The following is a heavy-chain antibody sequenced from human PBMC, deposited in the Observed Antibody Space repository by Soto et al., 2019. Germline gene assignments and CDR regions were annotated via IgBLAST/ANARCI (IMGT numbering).Heavy chain of an antibody. J-gene: IGHJ4*02. CDR2: INSDGSST. CDR1: GFTFSNYW. D-gene: IGHD2-21*01. Sequence: GGSLRLSCAATGFTFSNYWMHWVRQAPWKGLVWVSRINSDGSSTRYADSVRGRFAISRDNAKNTLYLQMNSLRAEDTAVYYCARDTGYCGGDGGWKAAHWGQGTRFTV. CDR3: ARDTGYCGGDGGWKAAH. V-gene: IGHV3-74*01.